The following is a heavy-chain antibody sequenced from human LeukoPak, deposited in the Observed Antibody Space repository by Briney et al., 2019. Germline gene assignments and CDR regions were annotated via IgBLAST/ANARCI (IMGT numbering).Heavy chain of an antibody. V-gene: IGHV4-59*01. CDR3: ARGGCSGGSCYFDYYYGMDV. J-gene: IGHJ6*02. CDR1: GGSISSYY. D-gene: IGHD2-15*01. CDR2: IYYSGST. Sequence: SETLSLTCTVSGGSISSYYWSWIRQPPGKGLERIGYIYYSGSTNYNPSLKSRVTISVDTSKNQFSLKLSSVTAADTAVYYCARGGCSGGSCYFDYYYGMDVWGQGTTVTVSS.